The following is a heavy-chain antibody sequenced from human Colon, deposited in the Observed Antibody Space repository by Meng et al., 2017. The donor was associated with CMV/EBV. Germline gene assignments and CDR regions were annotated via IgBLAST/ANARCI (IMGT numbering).Heavy chain of an antibody. J-gene: IGHJ4*02. D-gene: IGHD6-13*01. CDR3: ATPGPIAAAGNYFDY. Sequence: GESLKISCAASGFTFSSYSMNWVRQAPGKGLEWVSSISSSSSYIYYADSVKGRFTISRDNAKNSLYLQMNSLRAEDTAVYYCATPGPIAAAGNYFDYWGQGTLVTVSS. CDR2: ISSSSSYI. CDR1: GFTFSSYS. V-gene: IGHV3-21*01.